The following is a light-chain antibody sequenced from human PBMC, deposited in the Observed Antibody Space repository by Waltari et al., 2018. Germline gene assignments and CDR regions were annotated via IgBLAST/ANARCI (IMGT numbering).Light chain of an antibody. CDR3: NSRDSSGNPL. CDR1: SLRSYY. Sequence: SSELTQDPAVSVALGQTVRIKCQGDSLRSYYASWYQQKPGQDPVLVIYGKNNRPSGIQDRFSGSSSGNTASLTITGAQAEDEADYYCNSRDSSGNPLFGGGTKLTVL. V-gene: IGLV3-19*01. CDR2: GKN. J-gene: IGLJ2*01.